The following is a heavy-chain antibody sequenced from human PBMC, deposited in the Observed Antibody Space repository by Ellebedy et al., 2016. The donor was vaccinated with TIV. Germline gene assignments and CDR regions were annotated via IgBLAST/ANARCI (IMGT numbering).Heavy chain of an antibody. CDR2: INPSGAYT. V-gene: IGHV1-46*01. CDR3: ARDGRRDYYGSGRPPPNWFDP. D-gene: IGHD3-10*01. J-gene: IGHJ5*02. Sequence: AASVNVSCKASGYTFTTYYISWVRQAPGQGLEWMGTINPSGAYTTYAQKFQGRVTMTRDTSTSTVYMELSSLRSEDTAVYYCARDGRRDYYGSGRPPPNWFDPWGQGTLVTVSS. CDR1: GYTFTTYY.